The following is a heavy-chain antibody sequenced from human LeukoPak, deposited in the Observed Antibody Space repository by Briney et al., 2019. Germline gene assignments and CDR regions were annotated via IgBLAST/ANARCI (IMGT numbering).Heavy chain of an antibody. Sequence: WGSLRLSCAASGFTFSSYSISWVRQAPGKGLEWVSSISSSSSYIYYADSVKGRFTISRDNAKNSLYLQMNSLRAEDTAVYYCARDVRAVAGLLDYWGQGTLVTVSS. CDR3: ARDVRAVAGLLDY. D-gene: IGHD6-19*01. CDR1: GFTFSSYS. J-gene: IGHJ4*02. CDR2: ISSSSSYI. V-gene: IGHV3-21*01.